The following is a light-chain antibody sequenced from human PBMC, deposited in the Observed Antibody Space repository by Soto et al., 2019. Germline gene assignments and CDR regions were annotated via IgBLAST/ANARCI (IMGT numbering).Light chain of an antibody. V-gene: IGKV3-15*01. CDR3: QQYRNWPLT. CDR2: GAS. Sequence: EIVMTQSPATVCVSPGERATLSCRASESVSSSLAWYQHKPGQSPRLHIYGASTRATNIAARFSGSGSGTEFTLTISSLQSEDFTVYYCQQYRNWPLTFGGGTKVEI. J-gene: IGKJ4*01. CDR1: ESVSSS.